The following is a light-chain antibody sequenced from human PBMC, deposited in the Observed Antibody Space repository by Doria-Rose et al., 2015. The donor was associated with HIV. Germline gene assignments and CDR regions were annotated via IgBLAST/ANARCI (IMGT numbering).Light chain of an antibody. J-gene: IGKJ1*01. Sequence: QPPSTLSASVGDRVTITCRASQSACDWLAWYQQKAGKAPKLLIYKASTLDSGVPSRFSGSGSGTHFTLTISSLQPDDFAIYYCQHYNSFSRTFGQGTKVEIK. V-gene: IGKV1-5*03. CDR2: KAS. CDR1: QSACDW. CDR3: QHYNSFSRT.